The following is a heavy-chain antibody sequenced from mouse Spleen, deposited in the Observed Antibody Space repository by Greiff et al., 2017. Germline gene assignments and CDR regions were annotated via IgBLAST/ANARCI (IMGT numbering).Heavy chain of an antibody. D-gene: IGHD1-1*02. CDR3: TRDGSLYWYFDV. J-gene: IGHJ1*01. V-gene: IGHV1-15*01. Sequence: QVQLQQSGAELVRPGASVTLSCKASGYTFTDYEMHWVKQTPVHGLEWIGAIDPETGGTAYNQKFKGKAILTADKSSSTAYMELRSLTSEDSAVYYCTRDGSLYWYFDVWGAGTTVTVSS. CDR2: IDPETGGT. CDR1: GYTFTDYE.